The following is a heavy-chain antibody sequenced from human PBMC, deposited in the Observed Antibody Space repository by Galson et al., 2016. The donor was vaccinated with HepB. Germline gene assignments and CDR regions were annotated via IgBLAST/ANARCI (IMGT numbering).Heavy chain of an antibody. V-gene: IGHV3-23*01. J-gene: IGHJ6*04. D-gene: IGHD2-2*01. Sequence: SLRLSCAASGFFFSGRAMSWVRQAPGKGLEWVSGINRYGATTGYAASVKGRFTISRDNSNNTLYLQMNSLTTEDTAVYYCAKDSNIQLPIQSHYYFYGMDVWGGGSTFTVSS. CDR3: AKDSNIQLPIQSHYYFYGMDV. CDR1: GFFFSGRA. CDR2: INRYGATT.